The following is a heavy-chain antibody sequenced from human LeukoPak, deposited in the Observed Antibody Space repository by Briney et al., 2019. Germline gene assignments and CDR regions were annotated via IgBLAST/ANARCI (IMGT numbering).Heavy chain of an antibody. J-gene: IGHJ5*02. V-gene: IGHV3-66*01. Sequence: GGSLRLSCAASGLTVSSNYMSWVRQAPGKGLEWVSVIYRGGPTYYADSVEGRFTISRDNSKNTLYLQMNSLRAEDTAVYYCARDSYVDSEAVRWFDPWGQGTLVTVSS. CDR3: ARDSYVDSEAVRWFDP. CDR1: GLTVSSNY. D-gene: IGHD4-17*01. CDR2: IYRGGPT.